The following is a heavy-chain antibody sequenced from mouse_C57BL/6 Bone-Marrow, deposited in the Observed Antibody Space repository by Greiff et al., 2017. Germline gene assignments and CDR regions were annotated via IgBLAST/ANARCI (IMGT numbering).Heavy chain of an antibody. Sequence: VQLQQSGAELVRPGASVKLSCTASGFNIKDDYMHWVKQRPEQGLEWIGWIDPENGDTEYASKFQGKATITVDTSSNTAYLQLSSLTSEDSAVYYCARYSNSWFAYWGQGTLVTVSA. CDR3: ARYSNSWFAY. J-gene: IGHJ3*01. V-gene: IGHV14-4*01. D-gene: IGHD2-5*01. CDR2: IDPENGDT. CDR1: GFNIKDDY.